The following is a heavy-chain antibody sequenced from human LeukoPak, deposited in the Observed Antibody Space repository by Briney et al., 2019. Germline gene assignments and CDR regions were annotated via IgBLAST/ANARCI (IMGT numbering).Heavy chain of an antibody. V-gene: IGHV4-59*01. CDR3: ARLLAGCPGGRCRAHFDY. D-gene: IGHD2-15*01. CDR1: GDSINSNY. J-gene: IGHJ4*02. Sequence: PSETLSLTCSVSGDSINSNYWSWMRQPPGKGLEWIGYIYYGGSTNYNPSLKSRVSMSVDTSKKQFSLNLSSVTAADTAVYHCARLLAGCPGGRCRAHFDYWGQGTLVTVSS. CDR2: IYYGGST.